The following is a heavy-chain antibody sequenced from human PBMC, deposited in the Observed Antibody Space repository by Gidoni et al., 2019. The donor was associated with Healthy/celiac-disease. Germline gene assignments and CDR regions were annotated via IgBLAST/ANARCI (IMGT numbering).Heavy chain of an antibody. CDR2: INPSGGST. CDR1: GYTFPSYY. CDR3: ARETTSTTVNYYYYYGMDV. V-gene: IGHV1-46*01. J-gene: IGHJ6*02. Sequence: QVQLVQSGAEVTKPGASVKVSCKASGYTFPSYYMHWVRQAPGQGLEWMGIINPSGGSTSYAQKFQGRVTMTRDTSTSTVYMELSSLRSEDTAVYYCARETTSTTVNYYYYYGMDVWGQGTTVTVSS. D-gene: IGHD4-17*01.